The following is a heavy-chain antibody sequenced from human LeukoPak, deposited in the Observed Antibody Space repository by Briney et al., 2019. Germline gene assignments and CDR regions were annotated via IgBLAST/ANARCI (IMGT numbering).Heavy chain of an antibody. CDR3: AKGAYDILTGYYGY. D-gene: IGHD3-9*01. CDR1: GFTFDDYA. Sequence: GGYLRLSCAASGFTFDDYAMHWVRQAPGKGLEWVSGISWNSGSIGYADSVKGRFTISRDNAKNSLYLQMNSLRAEDTALYYCAKGAYDILTGYYGYWGQGTLVTVSS. V-gene: IGHV3-9*01. J-gene: IGHJ4*02. CDR2: ISWNSGSI.